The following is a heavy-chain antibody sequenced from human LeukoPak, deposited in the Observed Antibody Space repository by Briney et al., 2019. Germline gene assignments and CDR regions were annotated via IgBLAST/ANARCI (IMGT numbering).Heavy chain of an antibody. CDR2: IYYTGTT. CDR3: ARARGISAAVHY. Sequence: SETLSLTCSVSCGSINSYYWTWIRQPPGKGLEWSGYIYYTGTTNYNPSLESRVTMSVDTSKNQFSLKLSSVTSADTAVYYCARARGISAAVHYWGEGTLVTVSS. CDR1: CGSINSYY. J-gene: IGHJ4*02. D-gene: IGHD6-13*01. V-gene: IGHV4-59*13.